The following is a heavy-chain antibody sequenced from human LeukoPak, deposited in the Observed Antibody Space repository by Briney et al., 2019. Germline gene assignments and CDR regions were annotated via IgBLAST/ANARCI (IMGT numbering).Heavy chain of an antibody. Sequence: GGSLRLSCAASGFTFSSYSMNWVRQAPGKGLEWVSYISSSSSTIYYADSVKGRFTISRDNAKNSLYLQMNSLRAEDTAVYYCAKSSSWQGGDFDYWGQGTLVTVSS. J-gene: IGHJ4*02. CDR3: AKSSSWQGGDFDY. CDR1: GFTFSSYS. D-gene: IGHD6-13*01. V-gene: IGHV3-48*01. CDR2: ISSSSSTI.